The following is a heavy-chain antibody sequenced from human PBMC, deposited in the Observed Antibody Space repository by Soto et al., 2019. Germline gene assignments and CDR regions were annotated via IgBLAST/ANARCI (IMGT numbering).Heavy chain of an antibody. V-gene: IGHV3-48*02. CDR1: GFTFSSYS. Sequence: GSLRLSCAASGFTFSSYSMDWVRQAPGKGLEWVSYISSSSSTIYYADSVKGRFTISRDNAKNSLYLQMNSLRDEDTAVYYCARDPTVAGTLYYDYGMDVWGQGTTVTVSS. CDR3: ARDPTVAGTLYYDYGMDV. D-gene: IGHD6-19*01. CDR2: ISSSSSTI. J-gene: IGHJ6*02.